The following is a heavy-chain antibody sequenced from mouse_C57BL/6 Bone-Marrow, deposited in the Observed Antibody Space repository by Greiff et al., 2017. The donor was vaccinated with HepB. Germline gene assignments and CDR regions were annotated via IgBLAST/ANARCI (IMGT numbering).Heavy chain of an antibody. Sequence: EVQLVESGGGLVQPGGSLSLSCAASGFTFTDYYMSWVRQPPGKALGWLGFIRNKANGYTTEYSASVKGRFTISRDNSQSILYLQMNALRAEDSATYYCARYTETGSSYVGFAYWGQGTLVTVSA. V-gene: IGHV7-3*01. CDR3: ARYTETGSSYVGFAY. J-gene: IGHJ3*01. CDR1: GFTFTDYY. CDR2: IRNKANGYTT. D-gene: IGHD1-1*01.